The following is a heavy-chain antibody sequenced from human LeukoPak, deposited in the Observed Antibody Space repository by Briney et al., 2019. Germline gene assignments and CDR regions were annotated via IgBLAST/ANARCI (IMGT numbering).Heavy chain of an antibody. CDR1: GYTFTSYD. Sequence: ASVKVSCKASGYTFTSYDINWVRQATGQGLEWMGWINPNSGNTGYAQKFQGRVSMTRNTSISTAYMELSSLRSEDTAVYYCARSGFTMIVDDAFDIWGQGTMVTVSS. CDR3: ARSGFTMIVDDAFDI. J-gene: IGHJ3*02. D-gene: IGHD3-22*01. V-gene: IGHV1-8*01. CDR2: INPNSGNT.